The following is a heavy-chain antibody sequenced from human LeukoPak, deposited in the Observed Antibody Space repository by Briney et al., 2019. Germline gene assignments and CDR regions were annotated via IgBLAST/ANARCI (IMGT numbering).Heavy chain of an antibody. V-gene: IGHV3-23*01. CDR1: GFTFSSYA. CDR2: ISGGGGVT. D-gene: IGHD5-24*01. J-gene: IGHJ4*02. Sequence: KSGGSLRLSCAASGFTFSSYAMSWVRQAPGKGLEWVSSISGGGGVTYYADSVKGRFTISRDNSKNTLYLQMNSLRAEDTAVYYCARQDGLSHFDYWGQGTLVTVSS. CDR3: ARQDGLSHFDY.